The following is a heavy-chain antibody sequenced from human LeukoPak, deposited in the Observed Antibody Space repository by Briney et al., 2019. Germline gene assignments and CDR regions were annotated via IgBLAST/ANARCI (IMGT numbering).Heavy chain of an antibody. CDR3: ARHYCSGGSCYSSFDY. CDR1: GYSFTSYW. V-gene: IGHV5-51*01. D-gene: IGHD2-15*01. Sequence: GESLKISCKGSGYSFTSYWIGWVRQMPGKGLEWMGIIYPGDSDTRYSPSFQGQVTISADKSISTAYLQWSSLKASDTAMYYCARHYCSGGSCYSSFDYWGQGTLVTVSS. CDR2: IYPGDSDT. J-gene: IGHJ4*02.